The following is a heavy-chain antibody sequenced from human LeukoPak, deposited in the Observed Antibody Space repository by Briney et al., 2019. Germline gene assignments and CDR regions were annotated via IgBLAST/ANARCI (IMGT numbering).Heavy chain of an antibody. V-gene: IGHV3-33*01. D-gene: IGHD3-10*01. J-gene: IGHJ4*02. CDR1: GFTFSSYG. CDR2: IWYDGSNK. Sequence: GGSMRLSCAASGFTFSSYGMHWVRQAPGKGLEWVAVIWYDGSNKYYADSVKGRFTISRDNSKSTLYLQMNSLRAEDTAVYYCARDRVEVLWFGELSEGYYFDYWGQGTLVTVSS. CDR3: ARDRVEVLWFGELSEGYYFDY.